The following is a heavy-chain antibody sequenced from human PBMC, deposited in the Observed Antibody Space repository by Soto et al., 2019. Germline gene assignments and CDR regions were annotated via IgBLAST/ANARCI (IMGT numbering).Heavy chain of an antibody. CDR2: IYYTVRT. Sequence: SETLSLTCSVSGGSISSDDYYCTWIRQPPGEGLEWIGYIYYTVRTSSTPSLESRVTISIDTSKNQFSLKLSSVSAADTAVYYCASEGSSSPEYFDFWGPGTMVTVSS. V-gene: IGHV4-30-4*01. CDR1: GGSISSDDYY. J-gene: IGHJ4*02. CDR3: ASEGSSSPEYFDF. D-gene: IGHD2-15*01.